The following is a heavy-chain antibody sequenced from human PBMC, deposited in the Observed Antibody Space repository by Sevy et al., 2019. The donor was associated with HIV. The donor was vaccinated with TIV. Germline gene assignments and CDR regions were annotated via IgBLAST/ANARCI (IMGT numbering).Heavy chain of an antibody. CDR3: ARLLCGSSTSCYPHYYYGMDV. CDR2: IYYSGST. CDR1: GGSISSGGYY. Sequence: SETLSLTCTVSGGSISSGGYYWSWIRQHPGKGLEWIGYIYYSGSTYYNPSLKSRVTISVDTSKNQFSLKLGSVTAADTAVYYCARLLCGSSTSCYPHYYYGMDVWGQGTTVTVSS. V-gene: IGHV4-31*03. J-gene: IGHJ6*02. D-gene: IGHD2-2*01.